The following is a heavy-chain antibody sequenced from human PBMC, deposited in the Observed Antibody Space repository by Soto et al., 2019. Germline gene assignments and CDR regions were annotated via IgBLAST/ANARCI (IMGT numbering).Heavy chain of an antibody. CDR3: ARSRGYDYGMDV. Sequence: GGSLRISCAASGFTFSSYSMNWVRQAPGKGLEWVSSISSSSSYIYYADSVKGRFTISRDNAKNSLYLQMNSLRAEDMAVYYCARSRGYDYGMDVWGQGTTVTVSS. CDR2: ISSSSSYI. D-gene: IGHD5-12*01. V-gene: IGHV3-21*01. CDR1: GFTFSSYS. J-gene: IGHJ6*02.